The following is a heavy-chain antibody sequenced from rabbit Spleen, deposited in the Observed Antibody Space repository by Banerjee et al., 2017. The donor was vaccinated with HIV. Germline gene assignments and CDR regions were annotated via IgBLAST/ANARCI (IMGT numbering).Heavy chain of an antibody. Sequence: QSLEESGGDLVKPGASLTLTCTASGFSFSYSDYMCWVRQPPGKGPEWIACIGAGVSYTTYSATWVKGRFTCSKTSSTTVTLQMTSLTVADTATYFCARDTSSSFSSYGMDLWGQGTLVTVS. J-gene: IGHJ6*01. V-gene: IGHV1S40*01. CDR2: IGAGVSYTT. CDR3: ARDTSSSFSSYGMDL. D-gene: IGHD1-1*01. CDR1: GFSFSYSDY.